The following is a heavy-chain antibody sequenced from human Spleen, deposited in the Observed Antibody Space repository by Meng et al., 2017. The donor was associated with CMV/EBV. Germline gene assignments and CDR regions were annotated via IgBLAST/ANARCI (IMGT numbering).Heavy chain of an antibody. CDR1: GFTFDDYA. D-gene: IGHD6-25*01. V-gene: IGHV3-9*01. J-gene: IGHJ6*02. CDR3: AKDNGNGWYSYFYGMDV. Sequence: SLKISCAASGFTFDDYAMHWVRQAPGKGLEWVSGISWNSGSIGYADSVKGRFTISRDNSKNSLYLQMSNLRAEDTALYYCAKDNGNGWYSYFYGMDVWGQGTTVTVSS. CDR2: ISWNSGSI.